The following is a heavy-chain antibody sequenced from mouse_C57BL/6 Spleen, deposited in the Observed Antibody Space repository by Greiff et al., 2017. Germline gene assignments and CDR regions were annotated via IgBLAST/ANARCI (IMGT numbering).Heavy chain of an antibody. Sequence: QVQLQQSGAELARPGASVKLSCKASGYTFTSYGISWVKQRTGQGLEWIGEIYPRSGNTYYNEKFKGKATLTADKSSSTTYMELRSLTSEDSAVYVCARARGYDEGYYFDYWGQGATLTVSS. V-gene: IGHV1-81*01. CDR3: ARARGYDEGYYFDY. D-gene: IGHD2-2*01. J-gene: IGHJ2*01. CDR1: GYTFTSYG. CDR2: IYPRSGNT.